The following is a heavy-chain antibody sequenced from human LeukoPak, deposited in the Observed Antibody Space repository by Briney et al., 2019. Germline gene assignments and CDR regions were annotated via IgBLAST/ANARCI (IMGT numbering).Heavy chain of an antibody. J-gene: IGHJ4*02. V-gene: IGHV4-34*01. CDR1: GGSFSGYC. CDR3: AREGNDYGDY. Sequence: TTSETLSLTCAVYGGSFSGYCWSWIRQPPGKGLEWIGEINHSGSTNYNPSLKSRVTISVDTSKNQFSLKLSSVTAADTAVYYCAREGNDYGDYWGQGTLVTVSS. CDR2: INHSGST.